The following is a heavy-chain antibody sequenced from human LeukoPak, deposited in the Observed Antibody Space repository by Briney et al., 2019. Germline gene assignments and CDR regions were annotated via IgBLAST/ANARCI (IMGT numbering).Heavy chain of an antibody. CDR3: AREYPPYYYDSSGYGFPVDI. D-gene: IGHD3-22*01. J-gene: IGHJ3*02. CDR1: GFNFSDYY. V-gene: IGHV3-11*04. Sequence: GGSLILCCAASGFNFSDYYMSSIRQAPGKGLEWVSYISSSGSTIYYAESVKGRFPISRDNAKNSLYLQMNSLTAEDTAVYYCAREYPPYYYDSSGYGFPVDIWGQGTMVTVSS. CDR2: ISSSGSTI.